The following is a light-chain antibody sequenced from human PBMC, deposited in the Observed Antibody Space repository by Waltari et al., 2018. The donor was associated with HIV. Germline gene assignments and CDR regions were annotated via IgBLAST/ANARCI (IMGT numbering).Light chain of an antibody. J-gene: IGLJ2*01. CDR2: EVS. CDR1: SSDVGGYNH. Sequence: QSALTQPASVSGSPGQALTIPCTGTSSDVGGYNHVSWYQQHPGKAPKLMIYEVSNRPSGVSNRFSGSKSGNTASLTISGLQAEDEADYYCSSYTSSSTVVFGGGTKLTVL. CDR3: SSYTSSSTVV. V-gene: IGLV2-14*01.